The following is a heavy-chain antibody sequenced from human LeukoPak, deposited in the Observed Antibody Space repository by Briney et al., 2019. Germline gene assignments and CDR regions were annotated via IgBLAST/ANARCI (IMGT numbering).Heavy chain of an antibody. CDR1: GYTFTGYY. CDR2: INPNSGGT. J-gene: IGHJ3*02. Sequence: ASVKVSCKASGYTFTGYYIHWVRQAPGQGLEWMGWINPNSGGTNSAQKFQGRVSMTRDASISTAYMELSRLRSDDTAVYYCARARSRRNYDSSGRLGAGAAFDIWGQGTMVTVSS. V-gene: IGHV1-2*02. CDR3: ARARSRRNYDSSGRLGAGAAFDI. D-gene: IGHD3-22*01.